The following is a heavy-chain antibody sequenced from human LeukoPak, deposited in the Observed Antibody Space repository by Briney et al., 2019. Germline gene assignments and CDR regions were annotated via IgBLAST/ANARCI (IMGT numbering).Heavy chain of an antibody. CDR3: ARDLGDCSGGSCYLPDAFDI. D-gene: IGHD2-15*01. CDR2: ISSSGSTI. V-gene: IGHV3-48*03. J-gene: IGHJ3*02. Sequence: GGSLRLSCAASGFTFSSYEMNWVRQAPGRGLEWVSYISSSGSTIYHADSVKGRFTISRDNAKNSLYLQMNSLRAEDTAVYYCARDLGDCSGGSCYLPDAFDIWGQGTMVTVSS. CDR1: GFTFSSYE.